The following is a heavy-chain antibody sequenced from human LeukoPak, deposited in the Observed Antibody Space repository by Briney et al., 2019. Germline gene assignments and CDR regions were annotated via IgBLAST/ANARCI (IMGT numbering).Heavy chain of an antibody. D-gene: IGHD6-19*01. CDR3: ARDATYSSGWYIDP. V-gene: IGHV1-2*02. J-gene: IGHJ5*02. CDR2: INPNSGGT. CDR1: GYTFTGYY. Sequence: ASVKVSCKASGYTFTGYYMHWVRQAPGQGLGWMGWINPNSGGTNYAQKFQGGVTMTRDTSISTAYMELSRLRSDDTAVYYCARDATYSSGWYIDPWGQGTLVTVSS.